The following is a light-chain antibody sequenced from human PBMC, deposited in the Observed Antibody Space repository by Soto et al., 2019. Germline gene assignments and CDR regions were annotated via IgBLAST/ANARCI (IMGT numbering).Light chain of an antibody. J-gene: IGKJ1*01. Sequence: EIVLTQSPGTLSLSPGDTAALSCRASQSVSNNYLAWYQQKPGQAPRLLIYGASSRATGIPDRFSGSASGTDFTFTISRLEPEDFAVYYCQQYGTSPRMFGQGTKVEIK. V-gene: IGKV3-20*01. CDR1: QSVSNNY. CDR2: GAS. CDR3: QQYGTSPRM.